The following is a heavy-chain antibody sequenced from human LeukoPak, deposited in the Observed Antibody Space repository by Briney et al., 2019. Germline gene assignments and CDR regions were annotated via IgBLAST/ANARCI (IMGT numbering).Heavy chain of an antibody. V-gene: IGHV3-74*01. J-gene: IGHJ4*02. CDR2: TNTDGSST. CDR1: GFTFSTYW. CDR3: ASAHNDYGDYDFGY. D-gene: IGHD4-17*01. Sequence: GGSLRLSCAASGFTFSTYWMHWVRHAPGNGLVWVSRTNTDGSSTTYADSVKGRFTSSRDNAKNTLYLQMNSLRAEDTAVYYCASAHNDYGDYDFGYWGQGTLVTVSS.